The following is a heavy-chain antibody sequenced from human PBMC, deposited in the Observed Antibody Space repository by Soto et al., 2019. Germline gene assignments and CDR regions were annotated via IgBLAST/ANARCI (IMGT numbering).Heavy chain of an antibody. CDR1: GGSFSGYY. CDR2: INHSGST. Sequence: SETLSLTCAVYGGSFSGYYWSWIRQPPGKGLEWIGEINHSGSTNYNPSLKSRVTISVDTSKNQFSLKLSSVTAADTAVYYCARGISVVGYYYGSGSRNWFDPWGQGTLVTVSS. CDR3: ARGISVVGYYYGSGSRNWFDP. D-gene: IGHD3-10*01. J-gene: IGHJ5*02. V-gene: IGHV4-34*01.